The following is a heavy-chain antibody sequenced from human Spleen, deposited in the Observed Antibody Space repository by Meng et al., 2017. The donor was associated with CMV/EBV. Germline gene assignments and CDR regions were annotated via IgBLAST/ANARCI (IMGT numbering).Heavy chain of an antibody. D-gene: IGHD1-7*01. J-gene: IGHJ4*02. V-gene: IGHV3-43*01. CDR3: VRDSDNWNYPNYFDF. CDR2: INWDGGST. CDR1: GFTFDDHT. Sequence: GGSLRLSCAASGFTFDDHTMHWVRQAPGKGLEWVSLINWDGGSTDYADSVKGRFTVSRDNSKDYLYLQMNSLRTEDTALYYCVRDSDNWNYPNYFDFWGQGTLVTVSS.